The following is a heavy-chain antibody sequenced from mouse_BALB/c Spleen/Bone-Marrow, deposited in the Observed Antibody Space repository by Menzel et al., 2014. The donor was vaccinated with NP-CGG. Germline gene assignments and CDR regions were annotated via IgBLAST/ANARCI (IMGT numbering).Heavy chain of an antibody. D-gene: IGHD2-10*01. Sequence: EVQLQESGPEPVKPGASVKMSCKTSGFTFTGCVMHWVRQKPGQGLEWIGFINPYNDGTKYNEKFKGKATLTSDKSSSTAYMELSSLTSEDSAVYYCARPYYGNYDAMDYWGQGTSVTVSS. CDR2: INPYNDGT. CDR3: ARPYYGNYDAMDY. CDR1: GFTFTGCV. J-gene: IGHJ4*01. V-gene: IGHV1-14*01.